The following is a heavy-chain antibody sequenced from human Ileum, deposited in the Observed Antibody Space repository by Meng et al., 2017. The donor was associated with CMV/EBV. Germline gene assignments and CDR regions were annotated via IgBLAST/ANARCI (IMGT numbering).Heavy chain of an antibody. CDR3: TVPGRRGG. Sequence: GGSLRLSCTTTGFIFNKAWMTWVRQAPGKGLEWIGHIKSKTEDGATAYAAPVKGRFTISREDSNNTLYLQMNSLKTEDTAFYYCTVPGRRGGWGHGTLVTVSS. CDR2: IKSKTEDGAT. J-gene: IGHJ4*01. D-gene: IGHD2-15*01. CDR1: GFIFNKAW. V-gene: IGHV3-15*05.